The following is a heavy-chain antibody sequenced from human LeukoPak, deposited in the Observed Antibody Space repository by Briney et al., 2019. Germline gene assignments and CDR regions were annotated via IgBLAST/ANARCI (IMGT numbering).Heavy chain of an antibody. CDR2: IYYSGST. CDR1: GGSISNYY. J-gene: IGHJ3*01. D-gene: IGHD3-3*01. V-gene: IGHV4-59*12. Sequence: SSETLSLTCTVSGGSISNYYWSWIRQPPGKGLEWIGYIYYSGSTNYNPSLKSRVTISVDTSKNQFSLKVIPVTAADTAVYYCAKDLLGWSSPRWGQGTMVTVSS. CDR3: AKDLLGWSSPR.